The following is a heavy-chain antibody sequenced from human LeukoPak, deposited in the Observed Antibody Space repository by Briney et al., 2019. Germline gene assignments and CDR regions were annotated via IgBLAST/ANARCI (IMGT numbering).Heavy chain of an antibody. CDR2: IRPSGDNT. V-gene: IGHV3-23*01. J-gene: IGHJ4*02. Sequence: GGTLRLSCAASGFTFSSYGMSWVRQAPGRGLEWVSSIRPSGDNTYYGDSVKGRFTISRDNSKNTVYLQMNNMRGDDTAVYYCASPYGSGWYGYWGQGTLVTVSS. CDR1: GFTFSSYG. D-gene: IGHD6-19*01. CDR3: ASPYGSGWYGY.